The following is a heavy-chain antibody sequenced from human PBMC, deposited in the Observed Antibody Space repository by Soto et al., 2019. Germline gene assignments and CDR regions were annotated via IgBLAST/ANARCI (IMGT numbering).Heavy chain of an antibody. Sequence: EMQLVESGGGLVQPGRSLRLSCAASGFTFDDYAMHWVRQVPGKGLEWVSGISWNSGSIGYASSVKGRFTISRDNAKNSLYLQMNSLRAEDTALYYCAKDSGGYYGSGNGRDYWGQGTLVTVSS. CDR3: AKDSGGYYGSGNGRDY. V-gene: IGHV3-9*01. CDR1: GFTFDDYA. J-gene: IGHJ4*02. CDR2: ISWNSGSI. D-gene: IGHD3-10*01.